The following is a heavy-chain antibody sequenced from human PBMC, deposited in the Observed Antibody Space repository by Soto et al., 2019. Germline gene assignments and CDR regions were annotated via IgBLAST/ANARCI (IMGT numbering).Heavy chain of an antibody. J-gene: IGHJ6*02. CDR3: ARGHHYDFSTGYYDAHHMDV. V-gene: IGHV4-4*07. CDR1: GGSITNYY. CDR2: IYPSGST. D-gene: IGHD3-3*01. Sequence: KTSETLSLTCTVSGGSITNYYWNWVRQSAGRGLEWIGRIYPSGSTNYNPSLRSRVTVSVDTSKNQFSLKLSSVTAADTAVYYCARGHHYDFSTGYYDAHHMDVWGQGTTVTVSS.